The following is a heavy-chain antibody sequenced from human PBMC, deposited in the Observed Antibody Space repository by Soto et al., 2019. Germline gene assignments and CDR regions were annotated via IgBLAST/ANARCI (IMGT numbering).Heavy chain of an antibody. D-gene: IGHD5-18*01. Sequence: QAQLVESGGGVVQPGRSLRLSCAASGFAFSSYGMHWVRQAPGTGLGWVAVISYDGSLQHYADSVKGRFTISRDNSKNMVLLKMSSLRAEDTAVYYCVSDRGYGHASVPYSWGQGTLVSVSS. J-gene: IGHJ4*02. CDR1: GFAFSSYG. CDR3: VSDRGYGHASVPYS. V-gene: IGHV3-30*03. CDR2: ISYDGSLQ.